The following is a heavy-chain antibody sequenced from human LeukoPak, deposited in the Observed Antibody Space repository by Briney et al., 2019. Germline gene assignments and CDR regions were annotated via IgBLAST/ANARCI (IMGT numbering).Heavy chain of an antibody. CDR3: AGASTYYDILTGYYMRWFDP. Sequence: ASVKVSCKASGGTFSSYAISWVRQAPGQGLEWMGGITPIFGTANYAQKFQGRVTITADKSTSTAYMELSSLRSEDTAVYYCAGASTYYDILTGYYMRWFDPWGQGTLVTVSS. V-gene: IGHV1-69*06. D-gene: IGHD3-9*01. CDR2: ITPIFGTA. CDR1: GGTFSSYA. J-gene: IGHJ5*02.